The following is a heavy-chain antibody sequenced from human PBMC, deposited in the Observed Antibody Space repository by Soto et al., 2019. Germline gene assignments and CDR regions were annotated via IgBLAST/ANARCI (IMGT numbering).Heavy chain of an antibody. CDR2: ISHSGTS. J-gene: IGHJ3*01. CDR1: GGSISSSHW. CDR3: ARVVLTITRGAFDA. V-gene: IGHV4-4*02. Sequence: QVQLQESGPGLVKPSGTLSLTCAVSGGSISSSHWWTWVRQSPGKGLEYIGEISHSGTSNSNPSLKSRVTLSVAKSKTHFSGTLTSVTAADTAVYYCARVVLTITRGAFDAWGQGTLVIVSS. D-gene: IGHD3-9*01.